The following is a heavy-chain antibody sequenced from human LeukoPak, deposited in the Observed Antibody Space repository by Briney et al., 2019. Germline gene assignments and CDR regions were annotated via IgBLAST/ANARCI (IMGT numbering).Heavy chain of an antibody. CDR1: GFTCDDYA. D-gene: IGHD5-18*01. CDR2: ISWNSGSI. J-gene: IGHJ4*02. Sequence: GRSLRLSGAASGFTCDDYAMHWVRQAPGKGLEWVSGISWNSGSIGYADSVKGRFTISRDNAKNSLYLQMNSLRAEDTAVYYCARGQGDTAMDHSDYWGQGTLVTVSS. CDR3: ARGQGDTAMDHSDY. V-gene: IGHV3-9*01.